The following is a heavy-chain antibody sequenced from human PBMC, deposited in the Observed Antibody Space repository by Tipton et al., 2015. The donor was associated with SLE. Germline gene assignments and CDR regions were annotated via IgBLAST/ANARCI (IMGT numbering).Heavy chain of an antibody. CDR3: APLGQWRAYFDH. CDR2: IRSSGGTI. D-gene: IGHD6-19*01. J-gene: IGHJ4*02. CDR1: GFTLSSYD. V-gene: IGHV3-48*03. Sequence: SLRLSCAASGFTLSSYDMNWVRQAPGKGLEWVSYIRSSGGTIYYADSVKGRFTISRDNAKNSLFLQMNSLRAEDTAVYYCAPLGQWRAYFDHWGQGTLVTVSS.